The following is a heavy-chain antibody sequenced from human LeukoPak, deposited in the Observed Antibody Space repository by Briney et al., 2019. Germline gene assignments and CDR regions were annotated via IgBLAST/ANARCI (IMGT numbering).Heavy chain of an antibody. CDR3: ARDWNGSGTAFDH. V-gene: IGHV3-23*01. J-gene: IGHJ4*02. CDR1: GFTFSSYA. Sequence: GGSLRLSCAASGFTFSSYAMSWVRQAPGKGLEWVSAISGSGGSTYYADSVKGRFTISRDNSKNTLYLQMNSLRAEDTAVYYCARDWNGSGTAFDHWGQGTLVTVSS. CDR2: ISGSGGST. D-gene: IGHD1-1*01.